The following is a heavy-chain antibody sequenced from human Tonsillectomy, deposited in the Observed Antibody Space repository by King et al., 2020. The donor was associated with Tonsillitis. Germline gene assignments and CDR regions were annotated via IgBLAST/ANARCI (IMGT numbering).Heavy chain of an antibody. CDR2: IKSDGRNT. CDR3: VRGAQTFDY. Sequence: VQLVESGGGLVQPGGSLRLSCVASEFTFSDYLMHWVRQAPGKGLVWVSRIKSDGRNTNYADSVEGRFTISRDNAKNTLNLQMHSLRAEDTAVYYCVRGAQTFDYWGQGTLVTVSS. CDR1: EFTFSDYL. J-gene: IGHJ4*02. V-gene: IGHV3-74*01.